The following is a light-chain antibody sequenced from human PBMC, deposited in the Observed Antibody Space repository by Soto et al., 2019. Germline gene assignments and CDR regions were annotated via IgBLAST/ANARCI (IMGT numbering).Light chain of an antibody. Sequence: DIQLTQSPSFLSASVGDRVTITCRASQGISSYLAWYQQKPGKAPKLLIYAASTLQSAVPSRFSGSGSGTEFTLTISSLQPEDFATYYCQQLNSYPQITFGQGTRLEIK. CDR3: QQLNSYPQIT. CDR1: QGISSY. CDR2: AAS. V-gene: IGKV1-9*01. J-gene: IGKJ5*01.